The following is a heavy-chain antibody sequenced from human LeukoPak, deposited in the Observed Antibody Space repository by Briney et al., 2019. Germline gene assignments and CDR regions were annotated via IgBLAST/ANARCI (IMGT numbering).Heavy chain of an antibody. J-gene: IGHJ4*02. CDR1: GGSISSSSYY. CDR3: ARYYYGSGSLSFDY. D-gene: IGHD3-10*01. CDR2: IYYSGST. Sequence: SETLSLTCTVSGGSISSSSYYWGWIRQPPGKGLEWIGSIYYSGSTYYNPSLKSQVTISVDTSKNQFSLKLSSVTAADTAVYYCARYYYGSGSLSFDYWGQGTLVTVSS. V-gene: IGHV4-39*01.